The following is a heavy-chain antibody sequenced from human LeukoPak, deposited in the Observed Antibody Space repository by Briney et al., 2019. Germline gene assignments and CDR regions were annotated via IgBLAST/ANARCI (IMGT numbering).Heavy chain of an antibody. CDR2: INHSGST. CDR3: ARGRHDSSGYIFDY. Sequence: SETLSLTCAVYGGSFSGYYWSWIRQPPGKGLEWIGEINHSGSTNYNPSLKSRVTISVDTSKNQFSLKLSSATAADTAVYYCARGRHDSSGYIFDYWGQGTLVTVSS. V-gene: IGHV4-34*01. D-gene: IGHD3-22*01. J-gene: IGHJ4*02. CDR1: GGSFSGYY.